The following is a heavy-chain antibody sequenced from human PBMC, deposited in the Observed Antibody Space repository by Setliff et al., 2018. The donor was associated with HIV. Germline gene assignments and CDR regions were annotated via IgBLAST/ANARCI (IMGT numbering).Heavy chain of an antibody. D-gene: IGHD1-26*01. J-gene: IGHJ3*02. CDR2: IKQDGSEK. Sequence: GGSLRLSCAASGFIFSRNGMHWVRQAPGKGLEWVANIKQDGSEKFYVDSVKGRLSVSRDNAKNSLYLQINSLRVEDTAVYYCVGSPAEAASAAWDEAFDIWGQGTLVTVS. V-gene: IGHV3-7*01. CDR3: VGSPAEAASAAWDEAFDI. CDR1: GFIFSRNG.